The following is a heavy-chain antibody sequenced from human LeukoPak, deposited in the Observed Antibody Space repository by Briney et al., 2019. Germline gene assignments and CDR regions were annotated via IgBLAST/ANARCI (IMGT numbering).Heavy chain of an antibody. D-gene: IGHD3-22*01. CDR2: IPNDGGNK. CDR1: GFTFSSYG. Sequence: GGSLRLSCAASGFTFSSYGMHWVRQAPGKGLEWVAVIPNDGGNKYYADSVKGRFTISRDNSKNTLYLQMSSLRAEDTAVYYCATSPYFYDRSGYYPYYFDYWGQGTLVTVSS. J-gene: IGHJ4*02. V-gene: IGHV3-30*03. CDR3: ATSPYFYDRSGYYPYYFDY.